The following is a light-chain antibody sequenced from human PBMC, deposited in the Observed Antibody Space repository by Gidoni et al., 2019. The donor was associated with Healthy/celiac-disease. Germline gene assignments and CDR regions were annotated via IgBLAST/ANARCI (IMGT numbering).Light chain of an antibody. CDR3: QQYGSSRT. V-gene: IGKV3-20*01. CDR1: QSVSSSY. J-gene: IGKJ1*01. CDR2: GAS. Sequence: EIVLTQSPGTLSSSPGERATLSCRASQSVSSSYLAWYQQKPGQAPRLLIYGASSRATGIPDRFSGSGSGTDFTLTISRLEPEDFAVYYCQQYGSSRTFXQXTKVEIK.